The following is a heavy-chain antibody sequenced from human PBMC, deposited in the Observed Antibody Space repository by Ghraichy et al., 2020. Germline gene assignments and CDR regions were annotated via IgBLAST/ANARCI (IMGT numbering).Heavy chain of an antibody. Sequence: SETLSLTCAVSGYSISSGYYWGWIRQPPGKGLEWIGSIYHSGSTYYNPSLKSRVTISVDTSKNQFSLKLSSVTAADTAVYYCARVFFNLVMVVVAANNWFDPWGQGTLVTVSS. CDR1: GYSISSGYY. V-gene: IGHV4-38-2*01. D-gene: IGHD2-15*01. J-gene: IGHJ5*02. CDR2: IYHSGST. CDR3: ARVFFNLVMVVVAANNWFDP.